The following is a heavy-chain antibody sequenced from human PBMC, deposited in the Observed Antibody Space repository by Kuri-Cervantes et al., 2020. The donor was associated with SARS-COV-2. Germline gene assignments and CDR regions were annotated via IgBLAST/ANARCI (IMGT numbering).Heavy chain of an antibody. CDR2: ISSSGSTI. CDR3: ARDGDSSGWYAGAFDI. J-gene: IGHJ3*02. D-gene: IGHD6-19*01. V-gene: IGHV3-11*04. CDR1: GFSFTDAW. Sequence: LSLTCAASGFSFTDAWMSWVRQAPGKGLEWVSYISSSGSTIYYADSVKGRFTISRDNAKNSLYLQMVSPRAEDTAVYYCARDGDSSGWYAGAFDIWGQGTMVTVSS.